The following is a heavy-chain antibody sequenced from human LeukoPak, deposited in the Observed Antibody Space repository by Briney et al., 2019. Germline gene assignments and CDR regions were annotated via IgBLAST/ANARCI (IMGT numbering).Heavy chain of an antibody. D-gene: IGHD6-19*01. CDR2: ISSKANNYAT. Sequence: PGGSLRLSCAPSGFTFSGSAMHWVRQASGEGLEWVGRISSKANNYATAYAASVKGRFTISRDDSKNTTYLQMNSLRTEDTAVYYCTRRSPVPGTEKFDYWGQGTLVTVSS. V-gene: IGHV3-73*01. CDR3: TRRSPVPGTEKFDY. J-gene: IGHJ4*02. CDR1: GFTFSGSA.